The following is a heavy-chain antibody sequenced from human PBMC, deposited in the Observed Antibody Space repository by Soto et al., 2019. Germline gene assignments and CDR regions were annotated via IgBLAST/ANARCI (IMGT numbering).Heavy chain of an antibody. CDR2: IIPMYGPA. J-gene: IGHJ6*02. Sequence: QVPLVQSGAEVKKPGSSVTVSCKASGGTFSSYAIHWVRQAPGQGLEWMGGIIPMYGPAKYAQRFQGRVTITADESTTTVYMELTSLTSQDTAVYYCARIRGYWYGLDVWGQGTTVTVSS. CDR1: GGTFSSYA. V-gene: IGHV1-69*01. CDR3: ARIRGYWYGLDV.